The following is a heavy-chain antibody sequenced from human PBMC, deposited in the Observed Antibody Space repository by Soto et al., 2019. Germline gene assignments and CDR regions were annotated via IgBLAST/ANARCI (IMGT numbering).Heavy chain of an antibody. D-gene: IGHD3-10*01. CDR3: ARVGTYGPNPY. CDR2: IYYSGST. V-gene: IGHV4-61*01. Sequence: PSETLSLTCTVSGGSVSSGSYYWSWIRQPPGKGLEWIGYIYYSGSTNYNPSLKSRVTISVDTSKNQFSLKLSSVTAADTAVYYCARVGTYGPNPYWGQGTLVTVSS. J-gene: IGHJ4*02. CDR1: GGSVSSGSYY.